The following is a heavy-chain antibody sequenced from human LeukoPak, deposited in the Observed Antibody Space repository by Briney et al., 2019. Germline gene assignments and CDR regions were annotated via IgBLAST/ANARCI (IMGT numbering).Heavy chain of an antibody. V-gene: IGHV3-9*03. Sequence: PEGSLRLSCAASGFTFDDYAMHWVRQAPGKGLEWVSGISWNSGSIGYADSVKGRFTISRDNAKNSLYLQMNSLRAEDMALYYCAKELYGSGYDAFDIWGQGTMVTVSS. CDR1: GFTFDDYA. D-gene: IGHD3-10*01. CDR3: AKELYGSGYDAFDI. CDR2: ISWNSGSI. J-gene: IGHJ3*02.